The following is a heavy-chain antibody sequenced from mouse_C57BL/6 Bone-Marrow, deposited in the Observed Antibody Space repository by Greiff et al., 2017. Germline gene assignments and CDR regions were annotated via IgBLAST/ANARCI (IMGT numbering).Heavy chain of an antibody. CDR1: GYTFTSYW. J-gene: IGHJ2*02. CDR2: IDPSDSYY. Sequence: QVQLQQPGAELVMPGASVTLSCKASGYTFTSYWMHWVKQRPGQGLEWIGEIDPSDSYYNYNQQIKGKSTLTVDKSSSPSYMQLGSPASEDSAVYYFASSSYYPDYWGQGTSLTVSS. CDR3: ASSSYYPDY. V-gene: IGHV1-69*01.